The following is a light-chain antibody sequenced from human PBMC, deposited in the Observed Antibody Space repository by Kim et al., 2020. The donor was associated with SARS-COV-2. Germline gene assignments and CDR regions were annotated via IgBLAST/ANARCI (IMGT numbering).Light chain of an antibody. J-gene: IGLJ3*02. Sequence: VAPGKTARITWGGNNIGSKSVHWYQKKPGQAPVLVIYYDSDRPSGIPERFSGSNSGNTATLTISRVEAGDEADYYCQVWDSSSDRVFGGGTQLTVL. V-gene: IGLV3-21*04. CDR3: QVWDSSSDRV. CDR2: YDS. CDR1: NIGSKS.